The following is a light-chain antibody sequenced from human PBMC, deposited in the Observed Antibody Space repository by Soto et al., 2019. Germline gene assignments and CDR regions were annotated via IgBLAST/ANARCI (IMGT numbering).Light chain of an antibody. Sequence: QSVLTQPPSASGTPGQRVTISCSGSRSNIGSKTVNWYQQLPGTAPKLLIYSNNQRPSGVPDRFSGSKSGPSASLAISGLQSEDEADYSCATWDDSLNGLFGTGTKVTVL. CDR2: SNN. J-gene: IGLJ1*01. CDR1: RSNIGSKT. CDR3: ATWDDSLNGL. V-gene: IGLV1-44*01.